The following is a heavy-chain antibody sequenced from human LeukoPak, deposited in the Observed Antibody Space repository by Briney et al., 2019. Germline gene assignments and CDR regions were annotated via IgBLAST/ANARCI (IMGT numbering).Heavy chain of an antibody. V-gene: IGHV3-33*06. CDR1: GFTFTYHG. CDR3: AKTHGYGYVSYYFDS. J-gene: IGHJ4*02. CDR2: ILYDGATE. Sequence: GGSLRLSCAASGFTFTYHGMHWVRQAPGKGLEWLAVILYDGATEYYADSVRGRFTISRDNSMNTVSLQMNSLRAEDTAVYFYAKTHGYGYVSYYFDSWGQGTLVTVSS. D-gene: IGHD5-18*01.